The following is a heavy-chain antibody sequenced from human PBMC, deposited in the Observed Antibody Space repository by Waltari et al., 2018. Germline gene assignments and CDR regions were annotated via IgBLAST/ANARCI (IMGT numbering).Heavy chain of an antibody. CDR3: ASYCTGGRCHSDY. D-gene: IGHD2-15*01. CDR2: IFYRGNT. Sequence: QLQLQESGPGLVKPSETLSLTCSVSGDSITSHTYYWGWVRQPPGRGLEWIAGIFYRGNTDHTPSLKSRVTISLDTSKNQFSLKLSSVTAADTAVYYCASYCTGGRCHSDYWGQGTLVTVSS. J-gene: IGHJ4*02. CDR1: GDSITSHTYY. V-gene: IGHV4-39*01.